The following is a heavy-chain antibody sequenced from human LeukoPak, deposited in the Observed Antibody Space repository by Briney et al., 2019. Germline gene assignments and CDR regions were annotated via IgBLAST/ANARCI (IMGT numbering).Heavy chain of an antibody. CDR1: GFTVDDYA. Sequence: GRALRLSCAASGFTVDDYAMHWVRQAPGKGLEWFPGISWNSGSICYADSVKGRVTISRYNAKNSLYLQMNSLRAEDMALYYCAKDLGSYYAFDIWGKGTMVTVSS. CDR3: AKDLGSYYAFDI. V-gene: IGHV3-9*03. CDR2: ISWNSGSI. D-gene: IGHD1-26*01. J-gene: IGHJ3*02.